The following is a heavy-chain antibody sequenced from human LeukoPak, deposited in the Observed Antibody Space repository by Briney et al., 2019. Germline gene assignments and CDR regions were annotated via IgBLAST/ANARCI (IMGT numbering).Heavy chain of an antibody. Sequence: SETLSLTCTVSGASFSSGDQYWNWIRQSPGKGLEWIGSIHPSGTLYNNPSLESRVTMSMDTSKNQFSLNLNSVTAADTAVYFCARGLDSRKLGYWGQGTLVTVSS. D-gene: IGHD3-22*01. CDR3: ARGLDSRKLGY. J-gene: IGHJ4*02. CDR2: IHPSGTL. V-gene: IGHV4-31*03. CDR1: GASFSSGDQY.